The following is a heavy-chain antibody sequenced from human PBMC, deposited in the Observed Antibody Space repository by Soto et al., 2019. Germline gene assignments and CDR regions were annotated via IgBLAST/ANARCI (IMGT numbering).Heavy chain of an antibody. CDR2: ISYDGSNK. Sequence: GGSLRLSCAASGFTFGSYAMHWVRQAPGKGLEWVAVISYDGSNKYYADSVKGRFTISRDNSKNTLYLQMNSLRAEDTAVYYCARDPDSSGYYVFDYWGQRTLVTVPS. CDR3: ARDPDSSGYYVFDY. V-gene: IGHV3-30-3*01. D-gene: IGHD3-22*01. CDR1: GFTFGSYA. J-gene: IGHJ4*02.